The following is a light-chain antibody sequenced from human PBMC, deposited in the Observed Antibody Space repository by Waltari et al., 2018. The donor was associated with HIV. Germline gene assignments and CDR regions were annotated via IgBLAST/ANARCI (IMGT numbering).Light chain of an antibody. CDR1: SSDVGAYTY. J-gene: IGLJ2*01. CDR3: TSYAGNNNYII. V-gene: IGLV2-8*01. CDR2: EVS. Sequence: QSALTQPPSASGSPGQSVTISCTGTSSDVGAYTYVSWYQHHPGKAPKPMIYEVSKRPSGVPDRFSGPKSGNTASLTVSGLQTEDEADYYCTSYAGNNNYIIFGGGTKLTVL.